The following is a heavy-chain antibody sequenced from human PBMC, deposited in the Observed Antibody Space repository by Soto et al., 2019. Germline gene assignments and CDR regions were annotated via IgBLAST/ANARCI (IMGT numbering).Heavy chain of an antibody. J-gene: IGHJ6*03. CDR1: GGSISGNY. D-gene: IGHD3-16*01. Sequence: QVQLQESGPGLVKPSETLSLSCSVSGGSISGNYWSWVRQTPGKGLEWIGYMYYSGCTNYNPSLKSRVTISVDTSKNHFSLRLTSVTAADTAVYYCARGPYYDLIWNYYYMDVWGKGTTVTVSS. CDR2: MYYSGCT. CDR3: ARGPYYDLIWNYYYMDV. V-gene: IGHV4-59*08.